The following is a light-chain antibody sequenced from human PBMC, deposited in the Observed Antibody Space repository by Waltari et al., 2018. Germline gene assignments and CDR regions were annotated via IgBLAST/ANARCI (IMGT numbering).Light chain of an antibody. CDR3: QQYYHTRQIT. J-gene: IGKJ3*01. CDR1: QRMSNS. CDR2: AAS. V-gene: IGKV1-NL1*01. Sequence: DIQMTQSPSSLSASVGDRVTITCRASQRMSNSLAWYQQKPGKAPKLLLSAASTLESGVPSRFLGSGSRTDYTLTISSLQPEDFATYYCQQYYHTRQITFGPGTKVDFK.